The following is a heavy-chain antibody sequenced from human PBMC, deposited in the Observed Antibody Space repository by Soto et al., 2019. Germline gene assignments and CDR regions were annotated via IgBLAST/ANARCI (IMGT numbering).Heavy chain of an antibody. D-gene: IGHD3-22*01. J-gene: IGHJ4*02. CDR3: ATANGFSYYDSSGYYVY. Sequence: QVQLVQSGAEVKKPGASVKVSCKVSGYTLTELSMHWVRQAPGKGLEGMGGFDPEDGETIYAQKFQGRVTMTEDTSTDTAYMELSSLRSKDTAVYYCATANGFSYYDSSGYYVYWGQGTLVTVSS. CDR1: GYTLTELS. CDR2: FDPEDGET. V-gene: IGHV1-24*01.